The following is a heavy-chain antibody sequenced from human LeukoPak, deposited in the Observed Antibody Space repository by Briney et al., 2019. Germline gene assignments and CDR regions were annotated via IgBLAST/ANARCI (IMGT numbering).Heavy chain of an antibody. CDR1: GYTLTELS. J-gene: IGHJ4*02. D-gene: IGHD3-9*01. Sequence: ASVKVSCKVSGYTLTELSMHWVRQATGQGLEWMGWMNPNSGNTGYAQKFQGRVTMTRNTSISTAYMELSSLRSEDTAVYYCARGDYDILTGSPDYWGQGTLVTVSS. CDR2: MNPNSGNT. V-gene: IGHV1-8*01. CDR3: ARGDYDILTGSPDY.